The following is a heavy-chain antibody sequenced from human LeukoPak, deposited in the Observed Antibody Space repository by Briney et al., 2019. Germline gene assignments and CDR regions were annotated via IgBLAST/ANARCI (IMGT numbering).Heavy chain of an antibody. D-gene: IGHD5-24*01. CDR2: IIPIFGTA. Sequence: SVKVSCKASGGTFSGYAISWVRQAPGLGLEWMGGIIPIFGTANYAQKFQGRVTITADESTSTAYMELSSLRSEDTAVYYCARSRDGYNFYFDYWGQGTLVTVSS. CDR1: GGTFSGYA. J-gene: IGHJ4*02. V-gene: IGHV1-69*01. CDR3: ARSRDGYNFYFDY.